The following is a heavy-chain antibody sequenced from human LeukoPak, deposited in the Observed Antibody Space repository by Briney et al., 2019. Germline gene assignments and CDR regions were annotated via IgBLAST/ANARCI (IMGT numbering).Heavy chain of an antibody. CDR3: VIIYDSSGYYFEDKYFQH. V-gene: IGHV1-69*04. CDR1: GGTFSSYA. J-gene: IGHJ1*01. D-gene: IGHD3-22*01. Sequence: SVKVSCKASGGTFSSYAISWVRQAPGQGLEWMGRIIPILGIANYAQKFQGRVTITADKSTSTAYMELSSLRSEDTAVYYCVIIYDSSGYYFEDKYFQHWGQGTLVTVSS. CDR2: IIPILGIA.